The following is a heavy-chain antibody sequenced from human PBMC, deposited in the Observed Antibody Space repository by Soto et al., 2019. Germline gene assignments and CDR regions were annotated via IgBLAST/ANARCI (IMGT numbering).Heavy chain of an antibody. Sequence: SETLSLTCTVSNGSISPNYWSWIRQPPGKGLEWIGYIYYAGTTTYNPSLQSRVSISVDTSKNEVSLKLTSVTAADTTVYFCARLGAYYQAMDSWGQGTLVTVSS. V-gene: IGHV4-59*08. CDR3: ARLGAYYQAMDS. J-gene: IGHJ1*01. CDR2: IYYAGTT. D-gene: IGHD3-22*01. CDR1: NGSISPNY.